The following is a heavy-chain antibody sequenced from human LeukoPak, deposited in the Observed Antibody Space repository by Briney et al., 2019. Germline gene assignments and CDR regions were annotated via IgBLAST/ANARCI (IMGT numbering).Heavy chain of an antibody. J-gene: IGHJ6*03. V-gene: IGHV3-7*01. CDR3: ARVVRGIAAYYYYYMDV. CDR2: IKQDGSEK. Sequence: GGSLRLSCAASGFTVSSNYMSWVRQAPGKGLEWVANIKQDGSEKYYVDSVKGRFTISRDNAKNSLYVQMNSLRAEDTAVYYCARVVRGIAAYYYYYMDVWGKGTTVTVSS. D-gene: IGHD6-13*01. CDR1: GFTVSSNY.